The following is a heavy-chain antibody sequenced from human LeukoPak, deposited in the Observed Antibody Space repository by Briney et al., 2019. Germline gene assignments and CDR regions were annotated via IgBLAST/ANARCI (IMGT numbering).Heavy chain of an antibody. Sequence: GGSLRLSCAASGFAFEDYAMYWVRQAPGKGLEWVSSISWNSDTVAYADSVKGRFTISRDDAKSSLYLQMNSLRAEDTAVYYCAKVAVLRFWGPGYFDFWGRGTLVTVSS. CDR1: GFAFEDYA. V-gene: IGHV3-9*01. D-gene: IGHD3-3*01. CDR3: AKVAVLRFWGPGYFDF. CDR2: ISWNSDTV. J-gene: IGHJ2*01.